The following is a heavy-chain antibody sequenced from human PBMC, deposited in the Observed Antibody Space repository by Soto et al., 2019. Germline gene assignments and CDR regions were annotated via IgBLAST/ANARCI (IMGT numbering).Heavy chain of an antibody. V-gene: IGHV1-3*01. CDR3: ARNHLRFLEWLNFYY. Sequence: GASVKVSCKASGYTFTSYAMHWVRQAPGQRLEWMGWINAGNGNTKYSQKFQGRVTITRDTSASTAYMELSSLRSEDTAVYYCARNHLRFLEWLNFYYRGQRTPVTVSS. CDR1: GYTFTSYA. D-gene: IGHD3-3*01. J-gene: IGHJ4*02. CDR2: INAGNGNT.